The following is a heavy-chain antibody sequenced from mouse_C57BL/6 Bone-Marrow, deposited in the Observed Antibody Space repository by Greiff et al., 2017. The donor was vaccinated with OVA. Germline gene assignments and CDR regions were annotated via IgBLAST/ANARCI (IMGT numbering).Heavy chain of an antibody. CDR3: ARCRLRPRGAWFAY. V-gene: IGHV5-4*03. J-gene: IGHJ3*01. D-gene: IGHD2-4*01. Sequence: EVKLMESGGGLVKPGGSLKLSCAASGFTFSSYAMSWVRQTPEKRLEWVATISDGGSYTYYPDNVKGRFTISRDNAKNNLYLQMSHLKSEDTAVYYCARCRLRPRGAWFAYWGQGTLVTVSA. CDR1: GFTFSSYA. CDR2: ISDGGSYT.